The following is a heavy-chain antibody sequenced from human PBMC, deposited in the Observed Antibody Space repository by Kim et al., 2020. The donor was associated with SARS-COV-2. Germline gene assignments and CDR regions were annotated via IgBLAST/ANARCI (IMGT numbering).Heavy chain of an antibody. V-gene: IGHV3-7*01. J-gene: IGHJ5*01. CDR1: GFTFSDYY. D-gene: IGHD6-13*01. CDR3: ARVRAGYSST. CDR2: IKQDGSEK. Sequence: GGSLRLSCAASGFTFSDYYMGWVRQAPGKGLEWVANIKQDGSEKYYVDSVKGRFTISRDNAKNSLSLQMSSLRAGDTAVYYCARVRAGYSSTWGQGTLVT.